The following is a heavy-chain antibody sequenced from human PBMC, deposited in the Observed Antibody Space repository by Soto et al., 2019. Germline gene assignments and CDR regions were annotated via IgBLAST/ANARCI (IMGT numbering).Heavy chain of an antibody. D-gene: IGHD3-3*01. CDR3: ARDFGGRYDY. V-gene: IGHV3-53*01. CDR1: GFTVSNYY. Sequence: GGSLRLSCAASGFTVSNYYMNWVRLVPEKGLEWVSVIYSSGPTFYADSVRGRFTISRDNSKNTLYLQMNSLRVEDTAVYYCARDFGGRYDYWGQGTLVTVSS. CDR2: IYSSGPT. J-gene: IGHJ4*02.